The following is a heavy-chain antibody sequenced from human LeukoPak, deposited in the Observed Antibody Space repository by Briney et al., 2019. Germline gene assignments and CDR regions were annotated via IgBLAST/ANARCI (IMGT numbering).Heavy chain of an antibody. CDR1: GFTFSSYG. J-gene: IGHJ4*02. CDR3: ARGSVGGELAY. Sequence: GGSLRLSCAASGFTFSSYGMHWVRHATGKGLEWVSAIGTAGDPYYPGSVKGGFTISRENAKNSLYLQMNSLRAGDTAVYYCARGSVGGELAYWGQGTLVTVSS. V-gene: IGHV3-13*05. D-gene: IGHD3-16*01. CDR2: IGTAGDP.